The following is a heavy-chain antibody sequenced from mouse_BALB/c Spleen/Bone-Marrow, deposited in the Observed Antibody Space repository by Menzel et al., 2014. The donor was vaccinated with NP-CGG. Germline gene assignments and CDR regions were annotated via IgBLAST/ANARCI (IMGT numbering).Heavy chain of an antibody. V-gene: IGHV3-2*02. CDR2: TSYRGTT. Sequence: EVQLQQSGPGLVKPSQSLSLTCTVTGYSITSDYAWNWIRQFPGNKLEWMVYTSYRGTTSYNPSLKSRISITRDTSKNQFFLQLNSVTTEDTATYYCARSGDKRYFDVWGAGTTVTVSS. CDR3: ARSGDKRYFDV. CDR1: GYSITSDYA. J-gene: IGHJ1*01. D-gene: IGHD2-13*01.